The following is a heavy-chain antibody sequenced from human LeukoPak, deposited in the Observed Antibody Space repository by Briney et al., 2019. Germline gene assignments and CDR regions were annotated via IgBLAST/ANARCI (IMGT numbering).Heavy chain of an antibody. Sequence: PGGSLRLSCAASGFTFSNYDMHWVRQATGKGLEWVSAIGTAGDTYYPGSVKGRSTISRENAKNSLYLQMNSLRAEDTAVYYCAKGSYGDSPYWYFNLWGRGTLVTVSS. CDR2: IGTAGDT. CDR1: GFTFSNYD. J-gene: IGHJ2*01. CDR3: AKGSYGDSPYWYFNL. D-gene: IGHD4-17*01. V-gene: IGHV3-13*01.